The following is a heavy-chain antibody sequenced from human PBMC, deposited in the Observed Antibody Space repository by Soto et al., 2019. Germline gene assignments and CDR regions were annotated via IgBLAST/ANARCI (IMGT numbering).Heavy chain of an antibody. CDR2: ISGSGGST. V-gene: IGHV3-23*01. CDR1: GFTFSSYA. CDR3: AKDQGYCSSTSCEDAFDI. J-gene: IGHJ3*02. D-gene: IGHD2-2*01. Sequence: GGSLRLSCAASGFTFSSYAMSWVRQAPGKGLEWVSAISGSGGSTYYADSVKGRFTISRDNSKNTLYLQMNSLRAEDTAVYYCAKDQGYCSSTSCEDAFDIWGQGTMVTVSS.